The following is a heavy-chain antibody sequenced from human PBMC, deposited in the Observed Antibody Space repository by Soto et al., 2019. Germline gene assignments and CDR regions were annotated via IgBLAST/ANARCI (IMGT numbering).Heavy chain of an antibody. J-gene: IGHJ5*02. CDR3: ARYLTKVTYNWFDP. Sequence: PSETLSLTCAVSGGSISSSNWWSWVRQPPGKGLEWIGEIYHSGSTNYNPSLKSRVTISVDKSKNQFSLKLSSVTAADTAVYYCARYLTKVTYNWFDPWGQGTLVTVSS. CDR2: IYHSGST. D-gene: IGHD4-17*01. V-gene: IGHV4-4*02. CDR1: GGSISSSNW.